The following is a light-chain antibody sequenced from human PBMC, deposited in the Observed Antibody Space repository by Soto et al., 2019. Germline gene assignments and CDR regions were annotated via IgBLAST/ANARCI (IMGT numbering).Light chain of an antibody. CDR2: EVS. CDR3: RLYGGSNILV. J-gene: IGLJ2*01. CDR1: SSDVGGYNF. V-gene: IGLV2-8*01. Sequence: QSALTQPPSASGSPGQSVTISCAGTSSDVGGYNFVSWYQQHPGKAPKLMIYEVSQRPSGVPDRFSGSKSGNTASLTVSGLQAEDEDYYYCRLYGGSNILVFGAGTKLTVL.